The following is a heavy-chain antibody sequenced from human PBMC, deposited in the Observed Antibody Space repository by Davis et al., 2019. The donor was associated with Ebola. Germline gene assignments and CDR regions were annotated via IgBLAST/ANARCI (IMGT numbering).Heavy chain of an antibody. CDR1: GGSNSSYY. J-gene: IGHJ6*02. CDR2: IYYSGST. CDR3: ARGGRDGYNYYYYYYGMDV. D-gene: IGHD5-24*01. V-gene: IGHV4-59*01. Sequence: SETLSLTCTVSGGSNSSYYWSWIRQPPGKGLEWIGYIYYSGSTNYNPSLKSRVTISVDTSKNQFSLKLSSVTAADTAVYYCARGGRDGYNYYYYYYGMDVWGQGTTVTVSS.